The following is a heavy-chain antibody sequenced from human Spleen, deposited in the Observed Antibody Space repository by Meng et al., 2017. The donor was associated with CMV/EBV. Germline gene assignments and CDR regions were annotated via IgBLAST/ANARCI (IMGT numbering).Heavy chain of an antibody. Sequence: LQESGPPRVNPSAALTLTCTVSGGSISSNYVGGIRQPPRKGMEWMWRIYTSGSTNNTHSITSRVTMSVVTSKTQFYLKLSFVTAADTAVYSCSRSLSIAARGDWFDPWGQGTLVTVSS. CDR1: GGSISSNY. CDR3: SRSLSIAARGDWFDP. J-gene: IGHJ5*02. CDR2: IYTSGST. V-gene: IGHV4-4*07. D-gene: IGHD6-6*01.